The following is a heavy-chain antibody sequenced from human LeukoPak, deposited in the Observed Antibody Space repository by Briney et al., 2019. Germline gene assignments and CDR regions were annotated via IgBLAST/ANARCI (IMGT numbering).Heavy chain of an antibody. CDR3: ARQYQLQGDWFDP. J-gene: IGHJ5*02. CDR2: IYPGDSDT. Sequence: GESLKISCKGSGYSFTSYWIGWVRQMPGKGLEWMGIIYPGDSDTRYSSSFQGQVTISADKSISTAYLQWSSLKASDTAMYYCARQYQLQGDWFDPWGQGTLVTVSS. V-gene: IGHV5-51*01. CDR1: GYSFTSYW. D-gene: IGHD2-2*01.